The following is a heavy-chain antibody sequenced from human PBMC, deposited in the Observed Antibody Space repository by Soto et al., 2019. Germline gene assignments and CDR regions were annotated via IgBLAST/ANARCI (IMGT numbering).Heavy chain of an antibody. V-gene: IGHV1-8*01. CDR1: GDTFTSYD. Sequence: GASVKVCCKSSGDTFTSYDINWVRQATGQGLEWMRWMNPNSGNTGYAQKFQGRVTMTRNTSISTAYMELSSLRSEDTAVYYCARGNVLRYFGPFNYWGQGTLVTVSS. CDR2: MNPNSGNT. D-gene: IGHD3-9*01. CDR3: ARGNVLRYFGPFNY. J-gene: IGHJ4*02.